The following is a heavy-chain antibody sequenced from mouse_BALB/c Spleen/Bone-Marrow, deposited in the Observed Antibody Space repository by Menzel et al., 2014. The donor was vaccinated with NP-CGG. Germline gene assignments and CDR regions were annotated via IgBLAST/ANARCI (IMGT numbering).Heavy chain of an antibody. CDR1: GFTFSSFG. J-gene: IGHJ4*01. D-gene: IGHD2-1*01. CDR3: ARLGGNYRLCALDY. Sequence: EVQRVESGGGLVQPGGSRKLSCAASGFTFSSFGMHWVRQAPEKGLEWVAYISSGSSNIYYADTVKGRFTISRDNRKNTLFLQMTSLRSEDTAMYYCARLGGNYRLCALDYWGQGTSVTVSS. V-gene: IGHV5-17*02. CDR2: ISSGSSNI.